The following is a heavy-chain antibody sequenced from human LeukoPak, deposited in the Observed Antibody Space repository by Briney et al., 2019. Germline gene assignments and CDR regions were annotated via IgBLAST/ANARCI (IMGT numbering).Heavy chain of an antibody. D-gene: IGHD1-14*01. J-gene: IGHJ4*02. V-gene: IGHV3-23*01. Sequence: GGSLRLSCAASGFTFSSYAMSWVRQAPGKGLEWVSAISGSGGSTYYADSVKGRFTISRDNSKNTLYLQMNSLRAEDTALYYCAKAMQKWYDRSYYFDYWGQGTLVTVSS. CDR1: GFTFSSYA. CDR3: AKAMQKWYDRSYYFDY. CDR2: ISGSGGST.